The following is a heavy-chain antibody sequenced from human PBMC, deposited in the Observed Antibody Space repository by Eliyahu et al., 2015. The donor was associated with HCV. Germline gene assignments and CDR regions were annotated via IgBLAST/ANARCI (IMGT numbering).Heavy chain of an antibody. D-gene: IGHD2/OR15-2a*01. CDR3: ARSLPTFGWFDP. Sequence: QVQLVQSGAEVKKPGSSVKVSCKASGGTFSSYAISWVRQAPGQGLEWMGGIIPIFGTAKHRPKVPGRVTITADESTSTAYMELSSLRSEDTAVYYCARSLPTFGWFDPWGQGTLVTVSS. J-gene: IGHJ5*02. CDR2: IIPIFGTA. V-gene: IGHV1-69*01. CDR1: GGTFSSYA.